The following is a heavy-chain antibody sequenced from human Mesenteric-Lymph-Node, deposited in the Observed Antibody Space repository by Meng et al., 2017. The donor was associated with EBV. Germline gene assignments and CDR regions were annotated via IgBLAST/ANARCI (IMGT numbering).Heavy chain of an antibody. J-gene: IGHJ4*02. Sequence: QVQLVQCGTEVKKPGASVKVSCKASGYIFTSYDMNWVRQAPGQGLEWMGWMNPNSGDTGYAQKLQGRVTMTRDTSLSTSYMELSNLTAEDTAVYYCTRDYLGSGSARGYWGQGTLVTVSS. V-gene: IGHV1-8*01. CDR1: GYIFTSYD. CDR2: MNPNSGDT. D-gene: IGHD3-10*01. CDR3: TRDYLGSGSARGY.